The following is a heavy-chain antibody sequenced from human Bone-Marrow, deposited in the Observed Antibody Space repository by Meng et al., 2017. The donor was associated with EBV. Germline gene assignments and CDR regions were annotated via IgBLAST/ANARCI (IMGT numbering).Heavy chain of an antibody. D-gene: IGHD5-12*01. CDR1: GFTFNNYA. CDR3: APGAYGY. Sequence: EGERLGVGGGLVQPGGSLRLSCAASGFTFNNYAMSWVRQAPGKGLEWVSAISRSGDSTYYADSVKGRFTISRDNSKNTLYLQMNSLRAEDTAVYYCAPGAYGYWGQGTLVTVSS. J-gene: IGHJ4*02. CDR2: ISRSGDST. V-gene: IGHV3-23*01.